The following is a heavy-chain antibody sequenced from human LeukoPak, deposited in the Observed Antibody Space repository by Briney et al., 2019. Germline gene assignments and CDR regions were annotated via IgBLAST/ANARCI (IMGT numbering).Heavy chain of an antibody. J-gene: IGHJ6*02. D-gene: IGHD5-18*01. CDR2: INHSGST. V-gene: IGHV4-34*01. CDR1: GGSFSGYY. Sequence: SETLSLTCAVYGGSFSGYYWSWIRQPPGKGQEWIGEINHSGSTNYNPSLKSRVTISVDTSKNQFSLKLSSVTAADTAVYCCARGGIRGYSYGSVHYYGMDVWGQGTTVTVSS. CDR3: ARGGIRGYSYGSVHYYGMDV.